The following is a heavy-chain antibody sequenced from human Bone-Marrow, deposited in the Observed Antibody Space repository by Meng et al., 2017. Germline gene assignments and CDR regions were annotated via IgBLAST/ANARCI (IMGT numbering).Heavy chain of an antibody. CDR3: ARDRGGIDY. D-gene: IGHD2-15*01. CDR1: GFTFSSYA. Sequence: QVHGVEFGGAVVQPGRTLRLSCAASGFTFSSYAMHWVRQAPGKGLEWVAVISYDGSNKYYADSVKGRFTISRDNSKNTLYLQMNSLRAEDTAVYYCARDRGGIDYWGQGTLVTVSS. CDR2: ISYDGSNK. V-gene: IGHV3-30*01. J-gene: IGHJ4*02.